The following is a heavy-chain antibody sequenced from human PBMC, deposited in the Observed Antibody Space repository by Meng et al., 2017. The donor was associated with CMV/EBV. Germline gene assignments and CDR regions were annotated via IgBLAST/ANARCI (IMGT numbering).Heavy chain of an antibody. Sequence: QVRVQESGPGLVKPSQTLSLPCTVSGGSISSGDYYWSWIRQPPGKGLEWIGYIYYSGSTYYNPSLKSRVTISVDTSKNQFSLKLSSVTAADTAVYYCARVMGPNRTPYYFDYWGQGTLVTVSS. CDR2: IYYSGST. D-gene: IGHD1-14*01. J-gene: IGHJ4*02. CDR1: GGSISSGDYY. CDR3: ARVMGPNRTPYYFDY. V-gene: IGHV4-30-4*08.